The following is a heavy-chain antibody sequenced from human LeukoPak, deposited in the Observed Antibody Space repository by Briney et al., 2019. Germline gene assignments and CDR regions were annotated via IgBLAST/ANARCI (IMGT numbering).Heavy chain of an antibody. CDR3: ATIAAAGHDAFDI. CDR1: GFTFSSYA. CDR2: ISYDGSNK. Sequence: GGSLRLSCAASGFTFSSYAMHWVRQAPGKGLEWVAVISYDGSNKYYADSVKGRFTISRDNSKNTLYLQMNSLRAEDTAVYYCATIAAAGHDAFDIWGQGTMVTVSS. D-gene: IGHD6-13*01. J-gene: IGHJ3*02. V-gene: IGHV3-30-3*01.